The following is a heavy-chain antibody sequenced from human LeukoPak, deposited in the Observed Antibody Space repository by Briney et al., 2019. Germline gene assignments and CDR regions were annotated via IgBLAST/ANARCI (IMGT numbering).Heavy chain of an antibody. V-gene: IGHV3-66*01. CDR1: GFTVTNNY. D-gene: IGHD4-17*01. CDR3: ARKGGTVTDY. Sequence: PGGSLRLSCAASGFTVTNNYMSWVRQAPGKGLEWVSVIYSGAYGGSTYYADSVKGRFTISRDNSKNTLYLQMNSLRAEDTAVYYCARKGGTVTDYWGQGTLVTVSS. CDR2: IYSGAYGGST. J-gene: IGHJ4*02.